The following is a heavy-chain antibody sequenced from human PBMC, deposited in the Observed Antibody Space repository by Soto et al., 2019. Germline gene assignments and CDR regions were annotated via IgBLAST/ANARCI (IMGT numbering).Heavy chain of an antibody. V-gene: IGHV1-24*01. D-gene: IGHD3-22*01. CDR1: GYTLTELS. CDR3: ATAPFQTGDSSGYYYFDY. CDR2: FDPEDGET. J-gene: IGHJ4*02. Sequence: QVQLVQSGAEVKKPGASVKVSCKVSGYTLTELSMHWVRQAPGKGLEWMGGFDPEDGETIYAQKFQGRVTMTEDTSTDTDYMELSSLRSEDTAVYYCATAPFQTGDSSGYYYFDYWGQGTLVTVSS.